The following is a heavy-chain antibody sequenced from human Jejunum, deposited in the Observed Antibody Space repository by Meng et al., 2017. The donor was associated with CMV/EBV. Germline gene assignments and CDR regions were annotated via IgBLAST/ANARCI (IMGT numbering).Heavy chain of an antibody. CDR2: VYYSGTT. J-gene: IGHJ5*02. V-gene: IGHV4-30-4*01. D-gene: IGHD3-10*01. Sequence: ISGDRYWTWIRQSPGKGLEWIGNVYYSGTTSYNRSLKSRVTISVDTSKNQFSLKLTSVTAADTAVYYCARDSYHYGSSTYNWFDPWGQGILVTVSS. CDR3: ARDSYHYGSSTYNWFDP. CDR1: ISGDRY.